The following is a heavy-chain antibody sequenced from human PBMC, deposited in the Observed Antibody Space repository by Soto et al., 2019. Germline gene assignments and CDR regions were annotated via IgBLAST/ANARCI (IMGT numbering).Heavy chain of an antibody. CDR2: IYNTGST. CDR1: GASISSYY. CDR3: ARENIAAIDRYYFYGMDV. V-gene: IGHV4-59*01. Sequence: PSETLSLTCSVSGASISSYYYAWIRQTPGKGLEWIGYIYNTGSTKYNPSLKSRVTISVDTSKNQFSLKLSSVTAADTAVYYCARENIAAIDRYYFYGMDVWGRGTTVTVSS. J-gene: IGHJ6*02. D-gene: IGHD6-13*01.